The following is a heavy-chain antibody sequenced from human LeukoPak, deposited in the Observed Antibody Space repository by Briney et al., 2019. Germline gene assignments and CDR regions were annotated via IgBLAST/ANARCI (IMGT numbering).Heavy chain of an antibody. CDR3: ARDLDDYNTQPPVFQY. CDR2: ISGSGSPT. CDR1: GFTFSSSW. D-gene: IGHD5-24*01. J-gene: IGHJ1*01. Sequence: GGSLRLSCAASGFTFSSSWMHWVRQAPGKGLVWVSSISGSGSPTYFADPVKGRFTISRDNSKNTLYLQMNSLRVEDTAVYYCARDLDDYNTQPPVFQYWGQGTLVTVSS. V-gene: IGHV3-74*01.